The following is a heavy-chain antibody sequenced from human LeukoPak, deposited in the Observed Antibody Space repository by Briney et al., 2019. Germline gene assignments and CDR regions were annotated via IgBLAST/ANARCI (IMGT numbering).Heavy chain of an antibody. CDR2: IKSKTDGGTT. CDR3: TTEQRNYYGSGSYPTAD. D-gene: IGHD3-10*01. CDR1: GFTFNNAW. V-gene: IGHV3-15*01. J-gene: IGHJ4*02. Sequence: PGGSLRLSCAASGFTFNNAWMSWVRQAPGKGLEWVGRIKSKTDGGTTDSAAPVKGRFTISRDDSKSTLHLQMNSLNTEDTAVYYCTTEQRNYYGSGSYPTADWGQGTLVTVSS.